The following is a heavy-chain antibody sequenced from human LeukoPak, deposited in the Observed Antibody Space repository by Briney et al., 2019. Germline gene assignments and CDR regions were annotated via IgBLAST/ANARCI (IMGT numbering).Heavy chain of an antibody. CDR3: ARDGQSYYGSGSYQGY. D-gene: IGHD3-10*01. CDR2: IWYDGSNK. CDR1: GFTFSSYG. V-gene: IGHV3-33*01. J-gene: IGHJ4*02. Sequence: GGSLRFSCAASGFTFSSYGMHWVRQAPGKGLEWVAVIWYDGSNKYYADSVKGRFTISRDNSKNTLYLQMNSLRAEDTAVYYCARDGQSYYGSGSYQGYWGQGTLVTVSS.